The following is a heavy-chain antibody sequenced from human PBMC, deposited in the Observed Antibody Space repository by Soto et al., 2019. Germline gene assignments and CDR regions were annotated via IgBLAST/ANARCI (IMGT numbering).Heavy chain of an antibody. V-gene: IGHV4-30-2*01. CDR1: GGSISSGGYS. Sequence: SETLSLTCAVSGGSISSGGYSWSWIRQPPGKGLEWIGYIYHSGSTYYNPSLKSRVTISVDRSKNQFSLKLSSVTAADTAVYYCARAPTYSTDYFDYWGQGTLVTVSS. J-gene: IGHJ4*02. D-gene: IGHD2-21*01. CDR3: ARAPTYSTDYFDY. CDR2: IYHSGST.